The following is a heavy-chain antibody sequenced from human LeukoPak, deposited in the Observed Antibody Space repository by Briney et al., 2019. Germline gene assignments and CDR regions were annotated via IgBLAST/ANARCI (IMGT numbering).Heavy chain of an antibody. J-gene: IGHJ4*02. CDR3: ARNKRRFDQ. CDR1: GFTFSDHY. V-gene: IGHV3-11*01. Sequence: GGSLRLSCAASGFTFSDHYMSWIRQTPGEGLEWVSYISNRGYSTYYADSVKGRFAISRDNAKNSLYLEMQSLRAEDTAVYYCARNKRRFDQWGQGTVVTVSS. D-gene: IGHD1/OR15-1a*01. CDR2: ISNRGYST.